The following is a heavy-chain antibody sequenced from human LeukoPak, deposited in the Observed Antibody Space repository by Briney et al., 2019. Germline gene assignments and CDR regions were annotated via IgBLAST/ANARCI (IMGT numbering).Heavy chain of an antibody. CDR1: GGSISSSTYY. J-gene: IGHJ4*02. CDR2: IYYSGST. Sequence: KPSETLSLTCTVSGGSISSSTYYWGRVRQPPGKGLECIGSIYYSGSTYYNPSLKSRVTISVNTSKNQFSLKLSSVTAADTAVYYCARLYSNNYAYYWGQGTLVTVSS. CDR3: ARLYSNNYAYY. V-gene: IGHV4-39*01. D-gene: IGHD5-24*01.